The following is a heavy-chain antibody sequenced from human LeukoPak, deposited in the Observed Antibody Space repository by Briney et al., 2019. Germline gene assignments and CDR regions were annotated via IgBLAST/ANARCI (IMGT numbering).Heavy chain of an antibody. CDR3: ARGSYVSFYYYYYGMDV. J-gene: IGHJ6*02. Sequence: GASVKVSCKASGYTFTSYGISWVRQAPGQGLEWMGWISAYNGNTNYAQKLQGRVTMTTDTSTSTAYMELRSLRSEDTAVYYCARGSYVSFYYYYYGMDVWGQGTTVTVSS. V-gene: IGHV1-18*01. CDR2: ISAYNGNT. CDR1: GYTFTSYG. D-gene: IGHD3-16*01.